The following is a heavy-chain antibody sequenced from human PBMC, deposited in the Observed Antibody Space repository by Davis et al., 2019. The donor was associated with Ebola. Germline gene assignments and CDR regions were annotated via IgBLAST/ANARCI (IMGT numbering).Heavy chain of an antibody. Sequence: PGGSLRLSCVTSEIEMSINAMAWVRQAPGKGLEWVASISGSDGHTDHADAMKGRFTISRDNSMNTLFLQMNRLRVEDTAVYYCAKYRGSHFDSWGQGTLVTVSS. J-gene: IGHJ4*02. CDR3: AKYRGSHFDS. CDR2: ISGSDGHT. V-gene: IGHV3-23*01. CDR1: EIEMSINA. D-gene: IGHD5-12*01.